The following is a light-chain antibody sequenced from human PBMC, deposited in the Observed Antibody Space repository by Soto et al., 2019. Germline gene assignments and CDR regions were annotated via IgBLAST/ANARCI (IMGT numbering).Light chain of an antibody. CDR1: QSISNW. CDR2: KAS. J-gene: IGKJ2*01. V-gene: IGKV1-5*03. Sequence: DIQMTQSPSTLSASVGDTVTITCRASQSISNWLAWYQQKPGQAPKLLIHKASTVESGVPSRFSGSGSGTEFTLTISSLQPDDFSTFYCQQYDRFPYTFGQGTKLEIK. CDR3: QQYDRFPYT.